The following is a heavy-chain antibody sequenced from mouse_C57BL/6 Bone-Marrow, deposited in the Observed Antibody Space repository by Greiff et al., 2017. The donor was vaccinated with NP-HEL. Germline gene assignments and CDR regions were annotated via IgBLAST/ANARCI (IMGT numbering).Heavy chain of an antibody. D-gene: IGHD3-2*02. CDR3: ARHQDFDV. J-gene: IGHJ1*03. CDR1: GFTFSDYY. V-gene: IGHV5-12*01. Sequence: EVKLMESGGGLVQPGGSLKLSCAASGFTFSDYYMYWVRQTPEKRLEWVAYISNGGGSTYYPDTVKGRFTISRDNAKNTLYLQMSRLKSEDTAMYYCARHQDFDVWGTGTTVTVSS. CDR2: ISNGGGST.